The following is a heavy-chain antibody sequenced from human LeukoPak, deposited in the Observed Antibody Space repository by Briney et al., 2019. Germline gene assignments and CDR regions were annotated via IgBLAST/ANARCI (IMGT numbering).Heavy chain of an antibody. J-gene: IGHJ4*02. CDR1: GGSFSGYY. CDR3: ARISSSTCFDY. CDR2: INHSGST. V-gene: IGHV4-34*01. Sequence: SETLSLTCAMYGGSFSGYYWSWIRQPPGKGLEWIGQINHSGSTNYNPSLKSRVTISVDTSKNQFSLKLSSVTAADTAVYYCARISSSTCFDYWGQGTLVTVSS. D-gene: IGHD6-6*01.